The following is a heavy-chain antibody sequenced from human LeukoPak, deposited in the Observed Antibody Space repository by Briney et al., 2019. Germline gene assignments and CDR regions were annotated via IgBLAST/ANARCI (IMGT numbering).Heavy chain of an antibody. J-gene: IGHJ4*02. Sequence: GGSLRLSCAASGLTPADYGMSWVRQAPGKGLEWVSGIDWSGESTGYADSVKGRFTISRDNAANVLYLQMNGLRAEDTALYYCARDPSSSWIPFDYWGQGTLVTVSS. CDR1: GLTPADYG. V-gene: IGHV3-20*04. D-gene: IGHD6-13*01. CDR2: IDWSGEST. CDR3: ARDPSSSWIPFDY.